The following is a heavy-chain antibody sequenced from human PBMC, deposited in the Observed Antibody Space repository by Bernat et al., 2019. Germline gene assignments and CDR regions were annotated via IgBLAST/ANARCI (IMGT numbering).Heavy chain of an antibody. V-gene: IGHV3-33*01. CDR3: AREGVHMVRGVVVGNIDY. J-gene: IGHJ4*02. CDR2: IWYDGSNK. D-gene: IGHD3-10*01. Sequence: QVQLVESGGGVVQPGRSLRLSCAASGFTFSSYGMHWVRQAPGKGLEWVAVIWYDGSNKYYADSVKGRFTISRDNSKNTLYLQMNSLRAEDTAVYYCAREGVHMVRGVVVGNIDYWGQGTLVTVSS. CDR1: GFTFSSYG.